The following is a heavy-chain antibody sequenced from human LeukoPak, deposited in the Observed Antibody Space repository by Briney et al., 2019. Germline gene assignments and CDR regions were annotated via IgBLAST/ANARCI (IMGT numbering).Heavy chain of an antibody. D-gene: IGHD3-22*01. J-gene: IGHJ3*02. Sequence: SETLSLTCTVSGYSISSSSYYWGWIRQPPGKGLEWIGSMYYSGSTYYNPSLKSRVTISVDTSKNHFSLKLSSVTAADTAVYYCARVLKTNYYDSSGYYYVVVYDAFDIWGQGTMVTVSS. V-gene: IGHV4-39*07. CDR2: MYYSGST. CDR3: ARVLKTNYYDSSGYYYVVVYDAFDI. CDR1: GYSISSSSYY.